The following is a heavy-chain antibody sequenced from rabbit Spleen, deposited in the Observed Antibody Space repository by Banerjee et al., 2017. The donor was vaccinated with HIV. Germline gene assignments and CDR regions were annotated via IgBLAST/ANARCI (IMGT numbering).Heavy chain of an antibody. Sequence: QEQLEESGGGLVKPEGSLTLTCKASGVSFNDKDVMCWVRQAPGKGLEWIACINAATAKPVYATWAKGRFTISRTSSTTVTLQMTSLTAADTATYFCARGSATMTMVITGYYLTLWGQGTLVTVS. J-gene: IGHJ4*01. CDR3: ARGSATMTMVITGYYLTL. CDR2: INAATAKP. CDR1: GVSFNDKDV. D-gene: IGHD2-1*01. V-gene: IGHV1S45*01.